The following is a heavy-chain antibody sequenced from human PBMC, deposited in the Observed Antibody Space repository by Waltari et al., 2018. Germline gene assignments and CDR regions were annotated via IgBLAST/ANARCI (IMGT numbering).Heavy chain of an antibody. Sequence: VQLVQSESAVKKPGASVKDSCKTSGFTLPSYGFTWVRKAPGQGLEWIGWISGNTGDTNYAQEFRDRVTMTTDTSTNTVYMELRTLRSDDTALYYCARNPNPFYYDSPCDLWGQGTELTVSS. D-gene: IGHD3-22*01. CDR2: ISGNTGDT. CDR3: ARNPNPFYYDSPCDL. CDR1: GFTLPSYG. J-gene: IGHJ3*01. V-gene: IGHV1-18*01.